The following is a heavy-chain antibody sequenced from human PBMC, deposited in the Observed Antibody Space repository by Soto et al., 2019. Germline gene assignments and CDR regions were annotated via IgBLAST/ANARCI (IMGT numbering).Heavy chain of an antibody. CDR2: INHSGST. CDR1: GGSFSGYY. D-gene: IGHD6-13*01. CDR3: ARCPPSRELVPHYYYYYYMDV. V-gene: IGHV4-34*01. Sequence: PSETLSLTCAVYGGSFSGYYWSWIRQPPGKGLEWIGEINHSGSTNYNPSLKSRVTISVDTSKNQFSLRLSSVTAADTAVYYCARCPPSRELVPHYYYYYYMDVWGKGTTVTVSS. J-gene: IGHJ6*03.